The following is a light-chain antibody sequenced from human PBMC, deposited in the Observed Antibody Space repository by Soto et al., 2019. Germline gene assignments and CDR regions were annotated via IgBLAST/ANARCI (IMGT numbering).Light chain of an antibody. CDR3: QQHNNWPPWT. Sequence: EIVMTQSPATLSMSPGERATLSCRASQSVSSNLAWYQQKPGQAPRLLMYGASTRATGIPDRFSGSGSGTEFTLTISRLQSEDFAVYYCQQHNNWPPWTFGQGTKVEIK. J-gene: IGKJ1*01. CDR2: GAS. CDR1: QSVSSN. V-gene: IGKV3-15*01.